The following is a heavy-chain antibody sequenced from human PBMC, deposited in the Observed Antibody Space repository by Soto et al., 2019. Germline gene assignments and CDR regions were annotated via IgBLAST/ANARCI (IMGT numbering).Heavy chain of an antibody. CDR1: GVTFSSYW. Sequence: PGGSLRLSCAASGVTFSSYWMTWVRQAPGKGLEWVANIKQDGSEKYYVDSVKGRFTISRDNAKNSVYLQMNSLRAEDTAVYYCARSPDTTGRVYWGQGTLVTVSS. D-gene: IGHD1-1*01. V-gene: IGHV3-7*03. CDR3: ARSPDTTGRVY. J-gene: IGHJ4*02. CDR2: IKQDGSEK.